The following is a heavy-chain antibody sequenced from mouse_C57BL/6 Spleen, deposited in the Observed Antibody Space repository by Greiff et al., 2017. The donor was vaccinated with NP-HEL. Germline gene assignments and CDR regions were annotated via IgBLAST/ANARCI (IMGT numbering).Heavy chain of an antibody. J-gene: IGHJ2*01. CDR3: ARGGYYVDY. V-gene: IGHV1-59*01. CDR1: GYTFTSYW. Sequence: VQLQQPGAELVRPGTSVKLSCKASGYTFTSYWMHWVKQRPGQGLEWIGVIDPSDSYTNYNQKFKGKATLTVDTSSSTAYMQLGSLTSEDSAVYYCARGGYYVDYWGQGTTLTVSS. CDR2: IDPSDSYT.